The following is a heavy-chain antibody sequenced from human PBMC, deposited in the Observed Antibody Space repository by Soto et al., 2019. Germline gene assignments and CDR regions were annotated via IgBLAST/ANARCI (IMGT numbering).Heavy chain of an antibody. V-gene: IGHV4-59*01. CDR1: GGSISSYY. D-gene: IGHD3-10*01. Sequence: PSETLSLTCTVSGGSISSYYWSWIRQPPGKGLEWIGYIYYSGSTNYNPSLKSRVTISVDTSKNQFSLKLSSVTAADTAVYYCARDDFYGSGIWFDPWGQGTLVTVSS. CDR2: IYYSGST. CDR3: ARDDFYGSGIWFDP. J-gene: IGHJ5*02.